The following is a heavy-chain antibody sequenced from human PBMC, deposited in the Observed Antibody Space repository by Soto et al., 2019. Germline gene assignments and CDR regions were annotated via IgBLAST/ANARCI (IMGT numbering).Heavy chain of an antibody. CDR1: GGSINSDTYY. Sequence: QVQLQESGPGLAKPSQTLSLTCAVSGGSINSDTYYWSWIRQHPGKGLEWLGYVYYTGSTYYSPYLKSRVTISMDTSKNQFSLKLSSVTAADTAVYYCARYCSGGSCIMSSFDYWGLGTLVPVST. CDR3: ARYCSGGSCIMSSFDY. D-gene: IGHD2-15*01. J-gene: IGHJ4*02. V-gene: IGHV4-31*11. CDR2: VYYTGST.